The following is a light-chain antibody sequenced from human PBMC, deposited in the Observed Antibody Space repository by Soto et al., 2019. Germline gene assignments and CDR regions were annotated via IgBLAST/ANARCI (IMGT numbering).Light chain of an antibody. CDR1: LSVSSNY. CDR3: QQYTGPPTT. J-gene: IGKJ5*01. CDR2: GAS. V-gene: IGKV3-20*01. Sequence: EIVMTQSPATLSVSPGERATLSCRASLSVSSNYLAWCQQRPGQAPRLLIYGASTRAAGIPDRFSGSGSGTDFTLTITRLEPEDSAVYFCQQYTGPPTTFGQGTRLEIK.